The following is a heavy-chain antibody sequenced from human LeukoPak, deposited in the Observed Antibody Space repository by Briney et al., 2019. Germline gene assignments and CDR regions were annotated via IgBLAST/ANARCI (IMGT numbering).Heavy chain of an antibody. CDR2: IHYSGTT. V-gene: IGHV4-59*08. D-gene: IGHD5-12*01. Sequence: SETLSLTCTVSGGSISTYYWSWIRRPPGKGLERIGYIHYSGTTNYNPSLKNRVTISLDTSKNQFSRNLSTVTAADTAVYYCARMGGYSGYATHWGQGTLVTVSS. J-gene: IGHJ4*02. CDR3: ARMGGYSGYATH. CDR1: GGSISTYY.